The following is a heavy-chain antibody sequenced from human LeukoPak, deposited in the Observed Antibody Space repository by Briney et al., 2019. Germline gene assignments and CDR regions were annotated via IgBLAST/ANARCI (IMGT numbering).Heavy chain of an antibody. Sequence: GGSLRLSCASSGFTFSSYAMSWVRQAPGKWLEWVSAISGSGGSTYYADSVKCRFTISRDNSKNTLYLQMNSLRAEDTAVYYCPKTAYEILTGQYYLDYWGQGTLVTVSS. D-gene: IGHD3-9*01. CDR1: GFTFSSYA. CDR2: ISGSGGST. CDR3: PKTAYEILTGQYYLDY. J-gene: IGHJ4*02. V-gene: IGHV3-23*01.